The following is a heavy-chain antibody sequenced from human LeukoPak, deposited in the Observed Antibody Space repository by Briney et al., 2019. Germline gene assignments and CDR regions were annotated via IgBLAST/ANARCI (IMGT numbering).Heavy chain of an antibody. J-gene: IGHJ1*01. CDR2: IIPIFGTA. CDR1: GGTFSNYA. V-gene: IGHV1-69*13. Sequence: GASVKVSCKASGGTFSNYAISWVRQAPGQGLEWMGAIIPIFGTANYAQKFQGRVTITADESTSTAYMEPSSLRSEDTAVYYCARILSSSWYEYFHHWGQGTLVTVSS. CDR3: ARILSSSWYEYFHH. D-gene: IGHD6-19*01.